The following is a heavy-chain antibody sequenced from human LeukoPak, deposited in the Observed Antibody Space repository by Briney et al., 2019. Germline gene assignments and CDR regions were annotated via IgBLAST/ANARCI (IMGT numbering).Heavy chain of an antibody. V-gene: IGHV3-20*04. CDR1: GLTPADYG. Sequence: GGSLRLSCAASGLTPADYGMSWVRQAPGKGLEWVSGIDWSGESTGYADSVKGRFTMSRDNAANVLYLQMNGLRAEDTALYYCARDLSASWYSLGYWGRGTLVTVSS. CDR2: IDWSGEST. J-gene: IGHJ4*02. D-gene: IGHD2-2*01. CDR3: ARDLSASWYSLGY.